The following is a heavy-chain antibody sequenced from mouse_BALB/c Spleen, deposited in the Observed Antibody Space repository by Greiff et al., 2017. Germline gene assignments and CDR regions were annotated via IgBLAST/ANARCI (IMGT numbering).Heavy chain of an antibody. Sequence: EVKLVESGGGLVKPGGSLKLSCAASGFTFSSYTMSWVRQTPEKRLEWVATISSGGSYTYYPDSVKGRFTISRDNAKNTLYLQMSSLKSEDTAMYYCTRDISAGFAYWGQGTLVTVSA. CDR1: GFTFSSYT. D-gene: IGHD1-3*01. CDR2: ISSGGSYT. J-gene: IGHJ3*01. CDR3: TRDISAGFAY. V-gene: IGHV5-6-4*01.